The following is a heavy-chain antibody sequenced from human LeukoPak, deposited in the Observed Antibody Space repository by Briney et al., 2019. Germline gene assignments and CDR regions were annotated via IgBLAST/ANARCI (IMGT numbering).Heavy chain of an antibody. D-gene: IGHD2-15*01. J-gene: IGHJ4*02. Sequence: SLRLSCAASGFTFDDYAMHWVRQAPGKGLEWVSGISWNSGSIGYADSVKGRFTISRDNAKNSLYLQMNSLRAEDTALYYCAKGACSGGSCYSDYWGQGTLVTVSS. V-gene: IGHV3-9*01. CDR3: AKGACSGGSCYSDY. CDR2: ISWNSGSI. CDR1: GFTFDDYA.